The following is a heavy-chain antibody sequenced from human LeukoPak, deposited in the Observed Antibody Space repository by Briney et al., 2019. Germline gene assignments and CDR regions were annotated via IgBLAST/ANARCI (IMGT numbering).Heavy chain of an antibody. D-gene: IGHD3-22*01. CDR3: ARSYYFDSSAYYLFDY. CDR2: INTNTGNP. V-gene: IGHV7-4-1*02. Sequence: ASVKVSCKASGYTFTSYAMNWVRQAPGQGLEWMGWINTNTGNPTYAQGSTGRFVFSLDTSVSTAYLQISSLKAEDTAVYYCARSYYFDSSAYYLFDYWGQGTLVTVSS. J-gene: IGHJ4*02. CDR1: GYTFTSYA.